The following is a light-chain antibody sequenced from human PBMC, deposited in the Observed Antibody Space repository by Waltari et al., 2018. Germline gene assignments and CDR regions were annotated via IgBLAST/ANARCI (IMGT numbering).Light chain of an antibody. CDR3: QQSYSTPYA. CDR1: QSISSY. V-gene: IGKV1-39*01. CDR2: AAS. J-gene: IGKJ2*01. Sequence: DIQMTQSPSSLSASVGDRVTITCRASQSISSYLNWYQQKPGKAPKLLIYAASSLQSGVPERFSGSGSGTDFPLTISSLQPEDFATYYCQQSYSTPYAFGQGTKLEIK.